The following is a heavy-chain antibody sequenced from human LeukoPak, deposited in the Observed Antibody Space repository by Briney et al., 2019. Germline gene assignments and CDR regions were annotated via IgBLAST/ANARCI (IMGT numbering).Heavy chain of an antibody. D-gene: IGHD1-1*01. CDR2: IRSNGATA. CDR3: ARGQEFDDGVFDS. J-gene: IGHJ4*02. Sequence: GGSLRLSCAASGLTISSYAMSWVRQAPGKGLEWVSTIRSNGATAYNADSVKGWFTISRDNSKNTVYLQMNSLRVEDTAIYYCARGQEFDDGVFDSWGQGTLVTVSS. CDR1: GLTISSYA. V-gene: IGHV3-23*01.